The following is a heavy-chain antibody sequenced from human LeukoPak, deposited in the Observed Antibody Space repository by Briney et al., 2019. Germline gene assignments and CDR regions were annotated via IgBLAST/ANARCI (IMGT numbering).Heavy chain of an antibody. CDR3: ARDAAGGYYYGMDV. Sequence: SETLSLTCTVSGGSISSYYWSWIRQPPGKGLEWIGYIYYGGSTNYNPSLKSRVTISLDTSKNQFSLKLRSVTAADTAVYYCARDAAGGYYYGMDVWGQGTTVTVSS. J-gene: IGHJ6*02. D-gene: IGHD1-1*01. V-gene: IGHV4-59*01. CDR2: IYYGGST. CDR1: GGSISSYY.